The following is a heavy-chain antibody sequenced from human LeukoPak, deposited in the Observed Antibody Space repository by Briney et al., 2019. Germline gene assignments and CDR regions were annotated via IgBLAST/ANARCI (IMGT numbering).Heavy chain of an antibody. V-gene: IGHV4-39*01. CDR1: GGSISSSSYY. J-gene: IGHJ4*02. Sequence: PSETLSLTCTVSGGSISSSSYYWGWIRQPPGKGLEWIGSIYYSGSTYYNPSLKSRVTISVDTSKNQFSLKLSSVTAADTAVYYCARPDGGYPQGEFDYWGQGTLVTVSS. CDR3: ARPDGGYPQGEFDY. D-gene: IGHD3-16*02. CDR2: IYYSGST.